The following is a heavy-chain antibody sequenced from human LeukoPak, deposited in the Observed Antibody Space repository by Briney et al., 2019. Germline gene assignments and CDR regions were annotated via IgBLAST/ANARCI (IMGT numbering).Heavy chain of an antibody. CDR2: IIPIFGTA. D-gene: IGHD3-16*01. J-gene: IGHJ4*02. Sequence: EASVKVSCKASGGTFSSYAISWVRQAPGQGLEWMGGIIPIFGTANYAQKFQGRVTITADESTSTAYMELSSLRSEDTAVYYCARDARSGDDYQYYFDYWGQGTLVTVSS. CDR1: GGTFSSYA. V-gene: IGHV1-69*13. CDR3: ARDARSGDDYQYYFDY.